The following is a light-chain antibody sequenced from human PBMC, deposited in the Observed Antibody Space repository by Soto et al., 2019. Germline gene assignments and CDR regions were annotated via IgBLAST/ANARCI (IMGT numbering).Light chain of an antibody. CDR1: GSNIGAGYD. Sequence: QAVVAQPPSVSGAPGQRVTISCTGSGSNIGAGYDVYWYQHLPGTAPKLLIYGNTNRPSGVPDRFSGSKSGTSASLAITGLQAEDEAEYYCQSYDSSLSGLYVFGTGPQLTFL. J-gene: IGLJ1*01. CDR3: QSYDSSLSGLYV. V-gene: IGLV1-40*01. CDR2: GNT.